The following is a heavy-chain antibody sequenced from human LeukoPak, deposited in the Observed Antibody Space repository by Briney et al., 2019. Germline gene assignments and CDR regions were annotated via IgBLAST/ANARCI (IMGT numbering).Heavy chain of an antibody. V-gene: IGHV4-59*08. CDR1: GGSISSYY. CDR3: ARHQVDYGEYVNAFDI. J-gene: IGHJ3*02. CDR2: IYYSGST. D-gene: IGHD4-17*01. Sequence: SETLSLTCTVSGGSISSYYWSWIRQPPGKGLEWIGYIYYSGSTNYNPSLKSRVTISVDTSKNQFSLKLSSVTAADTAVYYCARHQVDYGEYVNAFDIWGQGTMVTVSS.